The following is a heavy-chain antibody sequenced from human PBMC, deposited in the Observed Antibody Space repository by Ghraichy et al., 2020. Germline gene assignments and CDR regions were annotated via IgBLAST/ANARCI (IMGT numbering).Heavy chain of an antibody. CDR3: ARGTAPNDAFDI. CDR2: IYTSGSN. D-gene: IGHD1-1*01. CDR1: GGFISSYY. Sequence: SETLSLTCTVSGGFISSYYWSWIRQPAGKGLEWIGRIYTSGSNNYNPSLKSRVTMSVDTSKNQFSLKLSSVTAADTAGYYCARGTAPNDAFDIWGQGTMVTVSA. J-gene: IGHJ3*02. V-gene: IGHV4-4*07.